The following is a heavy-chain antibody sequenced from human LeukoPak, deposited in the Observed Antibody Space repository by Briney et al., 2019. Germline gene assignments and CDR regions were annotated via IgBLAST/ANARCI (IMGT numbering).Heavy chain of an antibody. CDR1: GGTFSSYA. D-gene: IGHD6-13*01. CDR2: IIPIFGTA. Sequence: SVKVSCKASGGTFSSYAISWVRQAPGQGLEWMGGIIPIFGTANYAQKSQGRVTITADESTSTAYMELSSLRSEDTAVYYCAKKRVVPAAWYSSSWPHDAFDIWGQGTMVTVSS. J-gene: IGHJ3*02. V-gene: IGHV1-69*13. CDR3: AKKRVVPAAWYSSSWPHDAFDI.